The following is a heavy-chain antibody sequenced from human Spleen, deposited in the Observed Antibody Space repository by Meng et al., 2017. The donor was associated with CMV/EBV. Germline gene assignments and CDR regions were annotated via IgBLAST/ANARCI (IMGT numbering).Heavy chain of an antibody. CDR1: GFTFSSYW. D-gene: IGHD2-2*02. J-gene: IGHJ4*02. V-gene: IGHV3-7*01. CDR2: IKQDGSEK. Sequence: ASGFTFSSYWMSWVRQAPGKGLEWVANIKQDGSEKYYVDSVKGRFTISRDNAKNSLYLQMNSLRAEDTAVYYCARDLVPAAISPFDYWGQGTLVTVSS. CDR3: ARDLVPAAISPFDY.